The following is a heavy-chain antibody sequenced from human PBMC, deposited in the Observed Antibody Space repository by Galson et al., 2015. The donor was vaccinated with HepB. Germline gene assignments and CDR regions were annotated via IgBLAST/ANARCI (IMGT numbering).Heavy chain of an antibody. CDR1: GYTFTSYG. J-gene: IGHJ4*02. Sequence: SVKVSCKASGYTFTSYGISWVRQAPGQGLEWMGWISAYNGNTNYAQKLQGRVTMTTDTSTSTAYMELRSLRSDDTAVYYCARTSSSWPEYYYFDYWGQGTLVTVSS. D-gene: IGHD6-13*01. V-gene: IGHV1-18*04. CDR3: ARTSSSWPEYYYFDY. CDR2: ISAYNGNT.